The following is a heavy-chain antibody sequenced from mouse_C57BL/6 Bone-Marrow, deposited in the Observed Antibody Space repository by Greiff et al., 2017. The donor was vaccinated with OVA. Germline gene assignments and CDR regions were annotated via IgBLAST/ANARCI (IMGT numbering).Heavy chain of an antibody. CDR2: ISSGGSYT. CDR3: ARHGDYGSFFDY. Sequence: EVQLMESGGDLVKPGGSLKLSCAASGFTFSSYGMSWVRQTPDQRLEWVATISSGGSYTNYPDSVKGRFTISRDNATNTLYLQMSSLKSENTAMYYCARHGDYGSFFDYWGQGTTLTVSS. J-gene: IGHJ2*01. CDR1: GFTFSSYG. V-gene: IGHV5-6*01. D-gene: IGHD1-1*01.